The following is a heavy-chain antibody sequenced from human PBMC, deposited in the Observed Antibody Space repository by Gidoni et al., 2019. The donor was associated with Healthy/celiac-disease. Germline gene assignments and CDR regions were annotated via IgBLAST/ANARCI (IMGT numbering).Heavy chain of an antibody. CDR3: ARHHPEPWFGELSIRYYYYYGMDV. Sequence: EVQLVQSGAEVKTPGESLRISCKGSGYSSPSYWTHWVRQMPGKGLEWMGRIDPSDSYTNDSPSFQGHVTISAEKSISTAYRQWSSLKASDTAMYYCARHHPEPWFGELSIRYYYYYGMDVWGQGTTVTVSS. J-gene: IGHJ6*02. V-gene: IGHV5-10-1*03. CDR2: IDPSDSYT. CDR1: GYSSPSYW. D-gene: IGHD3-10*01.